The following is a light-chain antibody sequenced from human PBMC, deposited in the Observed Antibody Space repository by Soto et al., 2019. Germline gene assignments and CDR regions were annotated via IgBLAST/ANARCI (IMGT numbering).Light chain of an antibody. CDR1: SSDVGSYNF. J-gene: IGLJ3*02. CDR2: EVT. Sequence: QSALTQPASVSGSPGQSITISCTGTSSDVGSYNFVSWYQQHPGKAPQLMIYEVTKRPSGVSNRFSGSKSGNTASLTISGLQAEDEADYYCCSKARTTAELFGGGTKLTVL. CDR3: CSKARTTAEL. V-gene: IGLV2-23*02.